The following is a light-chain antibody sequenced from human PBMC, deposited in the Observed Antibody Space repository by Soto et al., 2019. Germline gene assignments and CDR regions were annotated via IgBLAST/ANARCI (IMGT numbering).Light chain of an antibody. V-gene: IGLV2-23*01. CDR3: CSYAGGSTWV. Sequence: QSALTQPASVSGSPAQSITISCTGTSSDVGSFNLVSWYQQHAGKAPKLIIFEGNKRPSGVSNRFSGSKSGNTASLTISVLQADDEADYYCCSYAGGSTWVFGGGTKVTVL. CDR1: SSDVGSFNL. J-gene: IGLJ3*02. CDR2: EGN.